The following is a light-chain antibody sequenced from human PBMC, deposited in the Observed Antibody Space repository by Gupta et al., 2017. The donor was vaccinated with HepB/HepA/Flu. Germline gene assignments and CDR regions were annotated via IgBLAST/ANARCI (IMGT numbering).Light chain of an antibody. CDR3: QQYGSSPWT. V-gene: IGKV3-20*01. CDR1: QSVSSSY. J-gene: IGKJ1*01. CDR2: GAS. Sequence: IVFTHSPCTLSLSLGERATLSCRASQSVSSSYLAWYQQKPGQAPRLLIYGASSRATGIPDRFSGSGSGTDFTLTISRLEPEDFAVYYCQQYGSSPWTFGQGTKVEIK.